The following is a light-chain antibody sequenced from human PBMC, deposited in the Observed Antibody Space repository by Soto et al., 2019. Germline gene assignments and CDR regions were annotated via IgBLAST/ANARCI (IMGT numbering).Light chain of an antibody. Sequence: EIVMTQSQASLFVSPGERATLSCRASKSVSSSLARYQQKPGQAPRLLIYAASTRATGFPARFSGSGSGTEFTRAIGSLQSEDFAVYYCQEYNYWTRTFGQGTKVEIK. V-gene: IGKV3-15*01. CDR3: QEYNYWTRT. CDR2: AAS. CDR1: KSVSSS. J-gene: IGKJ2*01.